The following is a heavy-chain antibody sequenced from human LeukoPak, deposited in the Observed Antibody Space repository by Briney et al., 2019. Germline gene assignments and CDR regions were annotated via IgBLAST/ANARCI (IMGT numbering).Heavy chain of an antibody. CDR1: GGSIRITKFY. Sequence: SETLSLTCTVSGGSIRITKFYWAWIRQSPGTGLEWLGSINDGGHTYYNPSLQSRVTISVDTSKNRFSLRLSSVTAADTAVYYCAGQRARFGEWAFGDWGQGTLVTVSS. J-gene: IGHJ4*02. V-gene: IGHV4-39*01. CDR2: INDGGHT. CDR3: AGQRARFGEWAFGD. D-gene: IGHD3-10*01.